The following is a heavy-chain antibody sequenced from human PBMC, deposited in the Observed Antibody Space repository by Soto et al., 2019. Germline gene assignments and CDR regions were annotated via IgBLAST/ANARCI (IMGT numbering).Heavy chain of an antibody. CDR2: MVPILGAG. J-gene: IGHJ4*02. CDR1: GDTFTTYT. D-gene: IGHD3-16*01. V-gene: IGHV1-69*06. CDR3: AREGEGIPAHRY. Sequence: QVQLVQSGAEVKKPGSSVKVSCKASGDTFTTYTINWVRQAPGQGLEWMGGMVPILGAGNYAQKFQGRVTITADRSTTTDYLDLSSLRSDDTAVYYCAREGEGIPAHRYWGQGTLVTVSS.